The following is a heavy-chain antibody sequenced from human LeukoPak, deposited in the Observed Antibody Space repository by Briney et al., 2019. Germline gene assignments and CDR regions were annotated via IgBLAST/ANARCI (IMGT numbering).Heavy chain of an antibody. D-gene: IGHD4-17*01. CDR1: GASITSSPHY. Sequence: SETLSLTCTVSGASITSSPHYWSWIRQPPGKGLEWIGYIYYSGSTNYNPSLKSRVTISVDTSKNQFSLKLSSVTAADTAVYYCARGPDYGDYESLDYYGMDVWGQGTTVTVSS. J-gene: IGHJ6*02. CDR3: ARGPDYGDYESLDYYGMDV. V-gene: IGHV4-61*01. CDR2: IYYSGST.